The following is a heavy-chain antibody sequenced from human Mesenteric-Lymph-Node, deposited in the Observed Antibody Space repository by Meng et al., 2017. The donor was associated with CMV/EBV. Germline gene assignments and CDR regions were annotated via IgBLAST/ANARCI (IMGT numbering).Heavy chain of an antibody. CDR1: GGFIDVNSYY. Sequence: SETLSLTCSVSGGFIDVNSYYWGWIRQPPGKRLQWIGTIYYSGSTYYNPSLKGRVTISLDTSKNQFSLNLDSVTAADTAVYFCARHRSGYIVGAAHPIDYWGQGTLVTVSS. V-gene: IGHV4-39*07. J-gene: IGHJ4*02. D-gene: IGHD1-26*01. CDR3: ARHRSGYIVGAAHPIDY. CDR2: IYYSGST.